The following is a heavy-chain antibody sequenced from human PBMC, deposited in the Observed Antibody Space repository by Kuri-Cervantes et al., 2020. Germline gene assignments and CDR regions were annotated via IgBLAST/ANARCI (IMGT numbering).Heavy chain of an antibody. CDR3: ARAVAGSDGFDI. CDR1: GYTFTRYY. D-gene: IGHD6-19*01. J-gene: IGHJ3*02. V-gene: IGHV1-46*01. CDR2: INPSGGGT. Sequence: ASVKVSCKASGYTFTRYYIHWVRQAPGQGLEWMGIINPSGGGTSYAQIFQGRVTMTRDTSTSTVYMELSSLRSEDTAVYFCARAVAGSDGFDIWGQGTMVTVSS.